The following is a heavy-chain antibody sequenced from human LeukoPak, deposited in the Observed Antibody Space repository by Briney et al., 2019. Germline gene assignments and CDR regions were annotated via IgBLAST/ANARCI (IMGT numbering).Heavy chain of an antibody. D-gene: IGHD3-22*01. CDR1: GFTFDDYG. V-gene: IGHV3-20*01. CDR2: INWNGGST. Sequence: GGSLRLSCAASGFTFDDYGMSWVRQAPGKGLEWVSGINWNGGSTGYADSVKGRFTISRDNAKNSLYLQMNSLRAEDTALYHCARVPTYYYDSSGYSLDYWGQGTLVTVSS. CDR3: ARVPTYYYDSSGYSLDY. J-gene: IGHJ4*02.